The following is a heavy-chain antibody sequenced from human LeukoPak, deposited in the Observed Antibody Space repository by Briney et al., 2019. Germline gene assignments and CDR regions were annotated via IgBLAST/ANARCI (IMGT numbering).Heavy chain of an antibody. CDR1: GYTFTSYT. CDR2: INTNTGNP. V-gene: IGHV7-4-1*02. Sequence: GASVKVSCKASGYTFTSYTMNWVRQAPGQGLEWMGWINTNTGNPTYAQGFTGRFVFSLDTSVSTAYLQISSLKAEDTAVHYCARDRQQWLENWFDPWGQGTLVTVSS. J-gene: IGHJ5*02. D-gene: IGHD6-19*01. CDR3: ARDRQQWLENWFDP.